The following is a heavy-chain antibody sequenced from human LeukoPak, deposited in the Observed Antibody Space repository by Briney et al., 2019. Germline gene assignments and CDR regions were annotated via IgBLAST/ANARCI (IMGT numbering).Heavy chain of an antibody. D-gene: IGHD1-26*01. V-gene: IGHV4-59*01. J-gene: IGHJ4*02. Sequence: SATLSPTCSVSGGSFSSYYWSWIRQPPGKGLELLGYMYDSGSTNYNPSFKSRVTISVDTSKIQFSLRLSSVTAADTAVYYCARHGGSYTFDLWGQGVLVTVSS. CDR1: GGSFSSYY. CDR3: ARHGGSYTFDL. CDR2: MYDSGST.